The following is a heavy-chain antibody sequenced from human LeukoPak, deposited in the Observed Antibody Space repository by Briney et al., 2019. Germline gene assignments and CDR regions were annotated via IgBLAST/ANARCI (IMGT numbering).Heavy chain of an antibody. J-gene: IGHJ6*03. D-gene: IGHD2-2*01. CDR1: GFTFSSYW. Sequence: GGSLSLSCAASGFTFSSYWRHWVRQAPGKGLVWVSRINTDGISSYADPVKGRFTISRDNAKNTVYLQMNSLRAEDTAVYYCARDKRYCSSSSCYDDYYFYYMGVWGKGTTVTVSS. CDR2: INTDGIS. V-gene: IGHV3-74*01. CDR3: ARDKRYCSSSSCYDDYYFYYMGV.